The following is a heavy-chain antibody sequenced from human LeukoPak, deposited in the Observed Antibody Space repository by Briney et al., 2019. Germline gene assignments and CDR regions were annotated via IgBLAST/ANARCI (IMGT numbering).Heavy chain of an antibody. CDR2: IKQDGSEK. V-gene: IGHV3-7*01. J-gene: IGHJ4*02. CDR1: GFTFSSYW. CDR3: ARDTSDYDILTGYLAPNFDY. D-gene: IGHD3-9*01. Sequence: GGSLRLSRAASGFTFSSYWMSWVRQAPGKGLEWVANIKQDGSEKYYVDSVKGRFTISRDNAKNSLYLQMNSLRAEDTAVYYCARDTSDYDILTGYLAPNFDYWGQGTLVTVSS.